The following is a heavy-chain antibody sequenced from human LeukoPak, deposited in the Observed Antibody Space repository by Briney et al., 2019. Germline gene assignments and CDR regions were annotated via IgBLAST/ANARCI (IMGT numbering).Heavy chain of an antibody. V-gene: IGHV3-30-3*01. D-gene: IGHD6-13*01. CDR3: ARGIAAGASLPFDY. CDR1: GFTFSNYA. CDR2: ISYDGSDK. J-gene: IGHJ4*02. Sequence: GRSLRLSCAASGFTFSNYAMDWVRQAPGKGQEWVAVISYDGSDKYYADSVKGRFTISRGNSKNTVYLQMNSLRAEDTALYYCARGIAAGASLPFDYWGQGTLVTVSS.